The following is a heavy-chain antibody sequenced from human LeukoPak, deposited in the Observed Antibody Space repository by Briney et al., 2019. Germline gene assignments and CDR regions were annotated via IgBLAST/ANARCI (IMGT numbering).Heavy chain of an antibody. CDR3: AKEGYSHTSNYFDN. CDR2: ISGDGVST. CDR1: GFMLDDSA. D-gene: IGHD2-15*01. V-gene: IGHV3-43*02. J-gene: IGHJ4*02. Sequence: TGGSLRLSCAASGFMLDDSAMHWGRQAPGKGLVWVSLISGDGVSTFYADSVKGRFTISRDNSKNSLSLQMDSLTTEDPALYYCAKEGYSHTSNYFDNWGQGILVTVSS.